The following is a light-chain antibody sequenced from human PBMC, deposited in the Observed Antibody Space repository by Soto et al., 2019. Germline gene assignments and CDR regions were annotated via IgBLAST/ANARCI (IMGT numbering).Light chain of an antibody. Sequence: QSVLTQPPSVSAAPGQKVTISCSGSSSNIGNKFVSWYQQFPGTAPKLLIYENNKRPSGIPDRFSGSKSGTSATLGITGLQTGDEADYYCGTWDSSLSGGVFGGGTKVTVL. CDR2: ENN. CDR1: SSNIGNKF. V-gene: IGLV1-51*02. CDR3: GTWDSSLSGGV. J-gene: IGLJ3*02.